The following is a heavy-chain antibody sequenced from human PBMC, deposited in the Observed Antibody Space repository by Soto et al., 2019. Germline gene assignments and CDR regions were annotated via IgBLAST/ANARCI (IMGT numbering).Heavy chain of an antibody. CDR1: GGSISSSSYY. CDR2: IYYSGST. CDR3: ARHNGDYFGY. V-gene: IGHV4-39*01. Sequence: SEALSLTCTVSGGSISSSSYYWGWIRQPPGKGLEWIGSIYYSGSTYYNPSLKSRVTISVDTSKNQFSLKLSSVTAADTAVYYCARHNGDYFGYWGQGTLVTVSS. J-gene: IGHJ4*02. D-gene: IGHD4-17*01.